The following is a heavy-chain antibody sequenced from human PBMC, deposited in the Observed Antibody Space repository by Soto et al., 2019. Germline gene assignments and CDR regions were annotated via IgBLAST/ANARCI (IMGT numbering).Heavy chain of an antibody. J-gene: IGHJ5*02. Sequence: ASVKVSCKASGYTFITYVMHWVRQAPGQRLEWMGWINAGNGDTRYSQKLQGRVTITRDTSANTAYMELSNLRSEDTAVYYCTRDSPEVDSSGYYRLLNWFDPWGQGTLVTVSS. V-gene: IGHV1-3*01. CDR2: INAGNGDT. D-gene: IGHD3-22*01. CDR1: GYTFITYV. CDR3: TRDSPEVDSSGYYRLLNWFDP.